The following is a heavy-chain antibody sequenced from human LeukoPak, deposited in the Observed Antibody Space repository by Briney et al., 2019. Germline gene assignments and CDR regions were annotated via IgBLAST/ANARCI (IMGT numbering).Heavy chain of an antibody. D-gene: IGHD5-18*01. Sequence: ASVKVSCKASGGTFSSYAISGVRQAPGQGREWMGGVIPIFGTANYAQKSQGRATITTDESTSTAYMALSILRSEDTAVYYCARRGPLDDLRGYSYGYLNYFDYWGQGTLVTVFS. CDR1: GGTFSSYA. J-gene: IGHJ4*02. CDR2: VIPIFGTA. V-gene: IGHV1-69*05. CDR3: ARRGPLDDLRGYSYGYLNYFDY.